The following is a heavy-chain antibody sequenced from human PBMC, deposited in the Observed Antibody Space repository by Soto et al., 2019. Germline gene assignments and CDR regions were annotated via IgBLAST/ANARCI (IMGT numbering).Heavy chain of an antibody. J-gene: IGHJ4*02. CDR3: AKEPGADYVDYCDY. D-gene: IGHD4-17*01. CDR2: ISVGGGSP. V-gene: IGHV3-23*01. CDR1: GFTFSSYA. Sequence: EVHLLESGGDLVQPGGSLRLSCEASGFTFSSYAMSWVRQAPGKGLEWVSGISVGGGSPYYADSVKGRFTISRDNSKNTLYLQMNSLRVEYTALYYCAKEPGADYVDYCDYWGQGTLVTVSS.